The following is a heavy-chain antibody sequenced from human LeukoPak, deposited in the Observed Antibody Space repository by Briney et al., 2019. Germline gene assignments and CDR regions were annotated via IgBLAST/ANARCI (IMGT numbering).Heavy chain of an antibody. D-gene: IGHD3-3*01. CDR2: ISAGSSYK. V-gene: IGHV3-11*06. CDR1: TFTFSDYD. CDR3: ARHLDDFWSGYPDY. J-gene: IGHJ4*02. Sequence: GGSLRLSCTASTFTFSDYDMGWVRQAPGKGLEWVSSISAGSSYKFSADSVQGRFTISRDDAKNTLYLQMNSLRAEDTAVYYCARHLDDFWSGYPDYWGQGTLVTVSS.